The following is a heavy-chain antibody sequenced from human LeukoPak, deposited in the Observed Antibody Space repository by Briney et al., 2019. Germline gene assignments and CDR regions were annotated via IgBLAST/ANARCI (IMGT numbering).Heavy chain of an antibody. CDR1: GFTFSSYA. CDR3: ARVTYYYDSSGYFDY. J-gene: IGHJ4*02. Sequence: PGGSLRLSCAASGFTFSSYAMHWVRQAPGKGLEWVAVISYGGSNKYYADSVKGRFTISRDNSKNTLYLQMNSLRAEDTAVYYCARVTYYYDSSGYFDYWGQGTLVTVSS. D-gene: IGHD3-22*01. V-gene: IGHV3-30*04. CDR2: ISYGGSNK.